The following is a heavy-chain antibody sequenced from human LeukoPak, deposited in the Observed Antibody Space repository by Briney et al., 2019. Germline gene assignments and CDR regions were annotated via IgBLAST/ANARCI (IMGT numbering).Heavy chain of an antibody. CDR2: INNDGGGT. J-gene: IGHJ4*02. CDR1: GFTFSSYS. D-gene: IGHD1-26*01. CDR3: VKAKVGATFDS. V-gene: IGHV3-64D*06. Sequence: GGSLRLSCSASGFTFSSYSMDWVRQAPGKRPEYVSGINNDGGGTQYADSVKGRFTISRDNSKNTVYLQMSSLRPEDTAVYYCVKAKVGATFDSWGPGTLVTVSS.